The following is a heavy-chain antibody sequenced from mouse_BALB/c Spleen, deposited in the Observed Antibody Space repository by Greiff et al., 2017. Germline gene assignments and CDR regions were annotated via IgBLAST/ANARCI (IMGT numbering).Heavy chain of an antibody. CDR2: IDPANGNT. CDR1: GFNIKDTY. V-gene: IGHV14-3*02. J-gene: IGHJ2*01. CDR3: AREGYGSSPYFDY. D-gene: IGHD1-1*01. Sequence: EVQLQQSGAELVKPGASVKLSCTASGFNIKDTYMHWVKQRPEQGLEWIGRIDPANGNTKYDPKFQGKATITADTSSNTAYLQLSSLTSEDTAVYYCAREGYGSSPYFDYWGQGTTLTVSA.